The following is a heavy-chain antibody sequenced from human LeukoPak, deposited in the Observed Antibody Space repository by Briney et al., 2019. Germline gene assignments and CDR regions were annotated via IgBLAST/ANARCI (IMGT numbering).Heavy chain of an antibody. CDR2: IQYDGGNK. Sequence: GRSLRLSCAASGFTFSHYGIHWVRQAPGKGLEWVAYIQYDGGNKYYADSVKGRFTISRDNSKNTLCLQMNGLRAEDTAVYYCAKVWDDRQNYMDVWGKGTTVTVSS. V-gene: IGHV3-30*02. D-gene: IGHD3-16*01. CDR1: GFTFSHYG. CDR3: AKVWDDRQNYMDV. J-gene: IGHJ6*03.